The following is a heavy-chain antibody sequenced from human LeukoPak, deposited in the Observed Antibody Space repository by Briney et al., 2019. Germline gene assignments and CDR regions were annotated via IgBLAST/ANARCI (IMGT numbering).Heavy chain of an antibody. CDR2: INPNGGAT. CDR1: GYTFTKYY. CDR3: ARVMVAWFGDKAFDY. D-gene: IGHD3-10*01. J-gene: IGHJ4*02. Sequence: GASVKVSCKTSGYTFTKYYIHWERQAPGQGLECMGIINPNGGATSYTQKFQGRVTMTRDTSTSTVYMELSSLRSEDTAVYYCARVMVAWFGDKAFDYWGQGTLVTVSS. V-gene: IGHV1-46*01.